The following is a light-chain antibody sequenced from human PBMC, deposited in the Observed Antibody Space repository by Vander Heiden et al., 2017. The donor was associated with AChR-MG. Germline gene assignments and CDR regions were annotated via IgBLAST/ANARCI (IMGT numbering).Light chain of an antibody. Sequence: EIVMTQSPATLSVSPGERATLSCRASQSVSSNLAWYQQKPGQAPRLLIYGASTRATGIPASFSGSGSGTEFTLTISSLQSEDFAVYYCQHYNNWLYTFGQGTKLEI. CDR1: QSVSSN. CDR2: GAS. V-gene: IGKV3-15*01. CDR3: QHYNNWLYT. J-gene: IGKJ2*01.